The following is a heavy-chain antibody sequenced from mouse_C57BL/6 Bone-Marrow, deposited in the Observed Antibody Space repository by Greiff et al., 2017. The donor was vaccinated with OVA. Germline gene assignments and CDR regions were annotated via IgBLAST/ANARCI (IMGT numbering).Heavy chain of an antibody. CDR1: GFTIKDDY. D-gene: IGHD2-1*01. V-gene: IGHV14-4*01. Sequence: VQLQQSGAELVRPGASVKLSCTASGFTIKDDYMNWVKQRPEQGLEWIGWIDPENGDTEYASKFQGKATITADTSSNTAYLQLSSLTSEDTAVYYCTQSTMVTRGFAYWGQGTLVTVSA. CDR2: IDPENGDT. CDR3: TQSTMVTRGFAY. J-gene: IGHJ3*01.